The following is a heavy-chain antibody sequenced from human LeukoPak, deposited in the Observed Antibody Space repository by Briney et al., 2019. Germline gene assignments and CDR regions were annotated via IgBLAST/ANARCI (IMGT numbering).Heavy chain of an antibody. J-gene: IGHJ4*02. CDR2: ISGGGGTK. CDR1: GFTFSSYA. D-gene: IGHD3-10*01. Sequence: GGSLRLSCAASGFTFSSYAMSWVRQAPGKGLEWVSAISGGGGTKYYAESVNGRFTISRDNYKNTMYLQMSSLTVEDTALYYCAQVMGVRGAPSDYWGQGTLVPVSS. CDR3: AQVMGVRGAPSDY. V-gene: IGHV3-23*01.